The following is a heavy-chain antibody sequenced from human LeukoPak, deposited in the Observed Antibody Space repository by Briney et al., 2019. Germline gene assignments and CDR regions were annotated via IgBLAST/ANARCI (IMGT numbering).Heavy chain of an antibody. CDR1: GFTFGDYV. CDR3: AKDGTGTGSADY. CDR2: IRYDGSNK. Sequence: GGSLRLSCTASGFTFGDYVMSWVRQAPGKGLEWVAFIRYDGSNKYYADSVKGRFTISRDNSKNTLYLQMNSLRAEDTAVYYCAKDGTGTGSADYWGQGTLVTVSS. V-gene: IGHV3-30*02. D-gene: IGHD1-1*01. J-gene: IGHJ4*02.